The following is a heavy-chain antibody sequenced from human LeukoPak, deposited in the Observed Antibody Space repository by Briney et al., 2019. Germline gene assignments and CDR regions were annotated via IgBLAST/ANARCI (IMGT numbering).Heavy chain of an antibody. Sequence: SQTLSLTCAISGDSVSSNSAAWNWIRQSPSRGLEWLGRPYYRSKWYNDYAVSVKSRIPINPDTSKNQFSLQLNSVTPEDTAVYYCARESWDIEGYNWFDPWGQGTLVTVSS. D-gene: IGHD2-15*01. V-gene: IGHV6-1*01. CDR3: ARESWDIEGYNWFDP. J-gene: IGHJ5*02. CDR2: PYYRSKWYN. CDR1: GDSVSSNSAA.